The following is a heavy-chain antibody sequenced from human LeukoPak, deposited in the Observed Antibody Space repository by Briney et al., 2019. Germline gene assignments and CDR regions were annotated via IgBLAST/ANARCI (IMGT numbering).Heavy chain of an antibody. V-gene: IGHV3-53*01. J-gene: IGHJ3*02. CDR3: ARVTANNGYARDAFDI. CDR1: GLAVSSNY. Sequence: GGSLRLSCTASGLAVSSNYMTWVRQAPGKGLEWVSVIHKNAITYYADTVKGRFTISRDNSKNMLYLQMNSLRAEDTAVYYCARVTANNGYARDAFDIWGQGTMVTVSS. D-gene: IGHD5-12*01. CDR2: IHKNAIT.